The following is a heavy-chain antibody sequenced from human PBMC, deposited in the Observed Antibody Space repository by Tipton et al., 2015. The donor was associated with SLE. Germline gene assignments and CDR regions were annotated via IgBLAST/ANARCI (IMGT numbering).Heavy chain of an antibody. CDR2: IYYSGST. V-gene: IGHV4-59*01. CDR3: ARGRYSSASVYYFYYRDV. Sequence: TLSLTCTVSGGSISTYYWTWIRQPPGKRLEWIGYIYYSGSTNYNPSLKSRVTISVDTSKNQFSLKLSSVTAADTAVYYCARGRYSSASVYYFYYRDVWGKGTTVTVSS. CDR1: GGSISTYY. D-gene: IGHD6-6*01. J-gene: IGHJ6*03.